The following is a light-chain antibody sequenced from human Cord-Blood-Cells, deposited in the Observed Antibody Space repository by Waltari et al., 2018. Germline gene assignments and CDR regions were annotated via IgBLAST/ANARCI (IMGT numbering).Light chain of an antibody. Sequence: EIVMTQSPATLSVSPGERATPSCRASQSVSSNLAWYQQKPGQAPRLLIYGASPRATGIPARFSGSGSGTEFTLTISSLQSEDFAVYYCQQYNNWPMYTFGQGTKLEIK. CDR3: QQYNNWPMYT. CDR2: GAS. J-gene: IGKJ2*01. CDR1: QSVSSN. V-gene: IGKV3-15*01.